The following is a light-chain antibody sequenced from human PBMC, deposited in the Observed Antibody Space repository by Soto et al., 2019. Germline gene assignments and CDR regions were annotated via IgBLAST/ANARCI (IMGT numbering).Light chain of an antibody. V-gene: IGKV3-15*01. CDR2: GAS. Sequence: EIVLTQSPATLSLSPGERATLSCWASQSVSSNYLAWFQQKPGQAPRLLISGASTRATGIPARFSGSGSGTEFTLTISSLQSEDFAVYYCQQYDSWPRTFGQGTKVDIK. J-gene: IGKJ1*01. CDR1: QSVSSN. CDR3: QQYDSWPRT.